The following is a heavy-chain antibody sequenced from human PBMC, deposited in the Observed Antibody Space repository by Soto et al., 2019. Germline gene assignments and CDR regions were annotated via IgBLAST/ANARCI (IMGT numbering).Heavy chain of an antibody. D-gene: IGHD6-19*01. V-gene: IGHV3-74*01. J-gene: IGHJ5*02. Sequence: GWSLRLSCSASGFTFSGYRMHWVRQAPGKGLVWVSRINSDGSSTDYADSVRGRFTISRDNAKNTLHLQMDSLRAEDTAVYYCAIYTQPYDQILRKIAVAGPVAPPWFDPWGQGTLVTVSS. CDR3: AIYTQPYDQILRKIAVAGPVAPPWFDP. CDR1: GFTFSGYR. CDR2: INSDGSST.